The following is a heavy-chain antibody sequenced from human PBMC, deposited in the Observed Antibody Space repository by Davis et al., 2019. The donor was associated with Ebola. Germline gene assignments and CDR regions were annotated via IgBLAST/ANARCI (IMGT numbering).Heavy chain of an antibody. V-gene: IGHV4-39*01. J-gene: IGHJ6*02. CDR2: IYYSGST. Sequence: MPSETLSLTCTVSGGSISSSSYYWGWIRQPPGKGLEWIGSIYYSGSTYYNPSLKSRVTISVDTSKNQFSLKLSSVTAADTAVYYCARGPDTYYYYGMDVWGQGTTVTVSS. CDR3: ARGPDTYYYYGMDV. CDR1: GGSISSSSYY. D-gene: IGHD1-14*01.